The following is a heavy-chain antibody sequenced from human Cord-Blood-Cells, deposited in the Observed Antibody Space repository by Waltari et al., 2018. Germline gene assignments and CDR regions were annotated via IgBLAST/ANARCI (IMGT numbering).Heavy chain of an antibody. V-gene: IGHV4-31*03. CDR2: IYYSGST. J-gene: IGHJ4*02. D-gene: IGHD3-10*01. CDR1: GGYISSGGYY. CDR3: ARVDSISMVQGVDY. Sequence: QVQLQESGPGLVKPSQTLSLTCTVSGGYISSGGYYWSWIHQHPGKGLEWIGYIYYSGSTYYSPSLKSRVTKPVDTSNNRFSLKLSSVTAADTAVYSWARVDSISMVQGVDYWGQGTLVTVSS.